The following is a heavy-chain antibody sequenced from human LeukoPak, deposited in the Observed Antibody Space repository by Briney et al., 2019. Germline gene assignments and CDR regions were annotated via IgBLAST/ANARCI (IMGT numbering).Heavy chain of an antibody. CDR2: IKQDGSEK. J-gene: IGHJ4*02. Sequence: PGGSLRLSCVASGFTFSSFWMSWVRQAPGKGLEWVANIKQDGSEKYYVDSVKGRFTISRDNAKNSLYLQMNSLRAEDTAVYYCARVNYYDSSGYYEVDYWGQGTLVTVSS. V-gene: IGHV3-7*01. CDR3: ARVNYYDSSGYYEVDY. CDR1: GFTFSSFW. D-gene: IGHD3-22*01.